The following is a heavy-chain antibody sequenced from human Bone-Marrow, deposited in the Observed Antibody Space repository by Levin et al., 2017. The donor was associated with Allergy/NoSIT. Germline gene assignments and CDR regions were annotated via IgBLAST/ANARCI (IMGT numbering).Heavy chain of an antibody. CDR2: IKSKNDGGAI. CDR1: GFIFSNTW. CDR3: TTAPGSISVDGTPFDY. D-gene: IGHD6-19*01. Sequence: GGSLRLSCAASGFIFSNTWMTWVRQAPGKGLEWVGRIKSKNDGGAIEYAAPVKGRFIISRDDSKNMVYLQMNSLQIEDTAVYYCTTAPGSISVDGTPFDYWGQGTLVTVSS. J-gene: IGHJ4*02. V-gene: IGHV3-15*01.